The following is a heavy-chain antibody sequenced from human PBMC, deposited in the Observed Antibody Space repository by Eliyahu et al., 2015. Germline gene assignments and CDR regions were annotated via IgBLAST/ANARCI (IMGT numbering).Heavy chain of an antibody. Sequence: EVQLVESGGGLVQPGGSLRXSCAXSGFPXXTYWXXWVRQAPGKGMVWVSRINMDGSTTTYADSVKGRFTISRDNAKNTVYLQMNNLRAEDTAVYYCAGAPDCGGGSCYSYHYYGMDVWCKGTTVTVSS. CDR1: GFPXXTYW. D-gene: IGHD2-15*01. J-gene: IGHJ6*04. CDR2: INMDGSTT. V-gene: IGHV3-74*03. CDR3: AGAPDCGGGSCYSYHYYGMDV.